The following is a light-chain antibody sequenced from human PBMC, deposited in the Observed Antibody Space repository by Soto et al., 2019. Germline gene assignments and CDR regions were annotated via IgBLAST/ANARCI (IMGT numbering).Light chain of an antibody. J-gene: IGLJ1*01. CDR1: SSDVGGYNY. CDR2: EVT. V-gene: IGLV2-8*01. CDR3: SSYACNNISV. Sequence: QSALTQPPSASGSPGQSVTISCTGTSSDVGGYNYVSWYQQHPGKAPKLMIYEVTNRPSGVPDRFSGSKSGNTASLTVSGLQAEDEADYYCSSYACNNISVLGTGTKLTVL.